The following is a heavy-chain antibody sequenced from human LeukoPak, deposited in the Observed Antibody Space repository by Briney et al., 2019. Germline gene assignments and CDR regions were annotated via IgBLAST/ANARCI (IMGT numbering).Heavy chain of an antibody. D-gene: IGHD3-10*01. V-gene: IGHV3-23*01. CDR1: GFTFSSFS. J-gene: IGHJ4*02. Sequence: PGGSLRLSCAAPGFTFSSFSMSWVRQAPGKGLEWVSAITGSGGSTYYADSVKGRFTISRDNSKNTLYLQMNSLRAEDTAVYYCAKCRGSERGAGDYWGQGTQVTVSS. CDR2: ITGSGGST. CDR3: AKCRGSERGAGDY.